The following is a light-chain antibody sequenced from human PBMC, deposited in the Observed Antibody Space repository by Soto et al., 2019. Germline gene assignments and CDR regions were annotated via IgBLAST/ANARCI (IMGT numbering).Light chain of an antibody. CDR1: QSISSY. CDR3: QQYNSFSLIT. CDR2: DAS. Sequence: DIQMTQSPSSLSASVGARVTITCRASQSISSYLNWYQQKPGKAPKLLIYDASSLESGVPSRFSGSGSGTEFTLTISSLQPDDFATYFGQQYNSFSLITFGQGTRLEIK. J-gene: IGKJ5*01. V-gene: IGKV1-5*01.